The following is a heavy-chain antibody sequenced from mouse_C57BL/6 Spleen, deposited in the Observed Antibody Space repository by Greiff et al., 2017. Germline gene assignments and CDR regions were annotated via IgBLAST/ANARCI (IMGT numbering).Heavy chain of an antibody. V-gene: IGHV1-69*01. CDR1: GYTFTSYW. J-gene: IGHJ3*01. Sequence: QVQLQQPGAELVLPGASVKLSCKASGYTFTSYWMPWVKQRPGQGLEWIGEIDPSDSYTNYNQKFKGKSTLTVDKSSRTAYMHLSSLTSDDSAVYYCARNKGLRLFAYWGQVTLVTVSA. CDR3: ARNKGLRLFAY. CDR2: IDPSDSYT. D-gene: IGHD2-4*01.